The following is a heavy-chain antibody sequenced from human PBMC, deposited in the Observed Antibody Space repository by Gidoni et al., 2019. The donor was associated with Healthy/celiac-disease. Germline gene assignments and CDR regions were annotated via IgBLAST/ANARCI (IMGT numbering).Heavy chain of an antibody. V-gene: IGHV4-39*01. CDR2: IYYSGST. J-gene: IGHJ4*02. Sequence: QLQLQESGPGLVKPSETLSLTCTVSGGSISSSSYYWGWIRQPPGKGLEWIGSIYYSGSTYYNPSLKSRVTISVDTSKNQFSLKLSSVTAADTAVYYCARHEVAAAALDYWGQGTLVTVSS. CDR3: ARHEVAAAALDY. CDR1: GGSISSSSYY. D-gene: IGHD6-13*01.